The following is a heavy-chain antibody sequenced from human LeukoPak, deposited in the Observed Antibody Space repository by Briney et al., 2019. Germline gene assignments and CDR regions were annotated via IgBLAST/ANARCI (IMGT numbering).Heavy chain of an antibody. CDR1: GFTFSNY. V-gene: IGHV4-34*01. J-gene: IGHJ3*02. Sequence: GSLRLSCAASGFTFSNYWSWIRQSPGKGLEWIGEINHSGSTNYNPSLKSRVTISVDTSKNQFSLKLSSVTAADTSVYYCARGRPEVPGATDLDIWGEGTMVTVSS. CDR3: ARGRPEVPGATDLDI. D-gene: IGHD2-2*01. CDR2: INHSGST.